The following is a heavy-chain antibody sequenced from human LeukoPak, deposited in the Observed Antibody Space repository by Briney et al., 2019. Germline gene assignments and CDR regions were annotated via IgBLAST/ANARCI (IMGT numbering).Heavy chain of an antibody. Sequence: SETLSLTCTVSGGSISSSSYYWGWIRQPPGKGLEWIGSIYYSGSTYYNPSLKSRVTISVDTSKNQFSLKLSSVTAADTAVYYCASFGRVATIVVVNAAFDIWGQGTMVTVSS. CDR3: ASFGRVATIVVVNAAFDI. CDR1: GGSISSSSYY. V-gene: IGHV4-39*01. J-gene: IGHJ3*02. D-gene: IGHD3-22*01. CDR2: IYYSGST.